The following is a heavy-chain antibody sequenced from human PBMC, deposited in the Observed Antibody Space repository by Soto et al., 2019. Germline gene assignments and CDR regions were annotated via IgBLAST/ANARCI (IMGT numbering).Heavy chain of an antibody. CDR3: ARDDGVIVVVVATMPHGMDV. J-gene: IGHJ6*02. V-gene: IGHV3-30-3*01. D-gene: IGHD2-15*01. Sequence: GGSLRLSCAASGFTFSSYAMHWVRQAPGKGLEWVAVISYDGSNKYYADSVKGRFTISRDNSKNTLYLQMNSLRAEDTAVYYWARDDGVIVVVVATMPHGMDVWGQGTTVTV. CDR2: ISYDGSNK. CDR1: GFTFSSYA.